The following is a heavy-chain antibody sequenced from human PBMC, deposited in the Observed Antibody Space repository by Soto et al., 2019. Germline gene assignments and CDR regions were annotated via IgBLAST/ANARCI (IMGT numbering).Heavy chain of an antibody. V-gene: IGHV3-21*01. CDR2: ITSSSDYI. D-gene: IGHD3-10*01. CDR1: GFTFSSYS. CDR3: ARDNNFYASGSGVDY. Sequence: EVQVVESGGGLVNPGGSLRLSCAASGFTFSSYSMSWVRQAPGKGLEWVSSITSSSDYIHYTDSVKGRFTISRDNAKSSLYLQMNSLRGEGTAVYYWARDNNFYASGSGVDYWGQGTLVTVSS. J-gene: IGHJ4*02.